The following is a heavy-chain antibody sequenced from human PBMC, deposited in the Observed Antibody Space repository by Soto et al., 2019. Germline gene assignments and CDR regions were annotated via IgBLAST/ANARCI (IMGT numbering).Heavy chain of an antibody. V-gene: IGHV4-34*01. CDR3: ARTTVAGTPYYFDY. D-gene: IGHD6-19*01. CDR1: GGSFSGYY. J-gene: IGHJ4*02. CDR2: INHSGST. Sequence: SETLSLTCAVYGGSFSGYYWSWIRQPPGKGLEWIGEINHSGSTNYNPSLKSRVTISVDTSKNQFSLKLSSVTAADTAVYYCARTTVAGTPYYFDYWGQGTPVTVSS.